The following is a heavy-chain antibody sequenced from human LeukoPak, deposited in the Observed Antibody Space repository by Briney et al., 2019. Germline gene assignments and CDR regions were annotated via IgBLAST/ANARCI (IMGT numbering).Heavy chain of an antibody. V-gene: IGHV3-9*01. J-gene: IGHJ4*02. CDR2: ISWNSGSI. D-gene: IGHD6-13*01. Sequence: DPGGSLRLSCAASGFTFDDYAMHWVRQAPGKGLEWVSGISWNSGSIGYADSVKGRFTISRDNTKNSLYLQMNSLRAEDTALYYCATHIAAAYSVWGQGALVTVS. CDR1: GFTFDDYA. CDR3: ATHIAAAYSV.